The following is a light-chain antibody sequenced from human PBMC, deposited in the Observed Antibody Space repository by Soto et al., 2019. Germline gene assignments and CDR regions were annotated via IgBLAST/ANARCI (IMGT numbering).Light chain of an antibody. CDR3: QKHDGVPL. CDR2: DAS. J-gene: IGKJ3*01. V-gene: IGKV1-33*01. CDR1: QVISNH. Sequence: DIQLTQSPSSLSASVGDRVTIICKASQVISNHLNWYQQKPGKATNLLIYDASDLETGVPSRFSGGGSGTFFSFTINSLQPEDIATYYCQKHDGVPLFGPGTKVEIK.